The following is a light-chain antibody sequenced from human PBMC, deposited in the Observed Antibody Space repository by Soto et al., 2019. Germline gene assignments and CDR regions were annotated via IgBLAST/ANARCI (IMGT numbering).Light chain of an antibody. V-gene: IGKV1-39*01. CDR3: QQSYATVRT. J-gene: IGKJ4*01. CDR2: AAP. CDR1: QGISTF. Sequence: DIQMTQSPSSLSTSVGDRVTITCRASQGISTFLNWYQQKPGKAPRLLIYAAPRLQSGVPARFSGSGAETDFTLTITSLQPEDFGIYYCQQSYATVRTFGGGTKVE.